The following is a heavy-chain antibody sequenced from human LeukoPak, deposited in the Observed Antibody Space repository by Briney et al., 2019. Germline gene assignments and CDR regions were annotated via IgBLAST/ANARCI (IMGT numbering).Heavy chain of an antibody. V-gene: IGHV4-34*01. Sequence: SETLSLTCAVYGGSFSGYYWSWIRQPPGKGLEWIGEINHSGSTNYNPSLKSRVTISVDTSKNQFSLKLSSVTAADTAVYYCARAYQRWLRNWCDPWGQGTLVTVSS. CDR1: GGSFSGYY. CDR3: ARAYQRWLRNWCDP. J-gene: IGHJ5*02. D-gene: IGHD5-24*01. CDR2: INHSGST.